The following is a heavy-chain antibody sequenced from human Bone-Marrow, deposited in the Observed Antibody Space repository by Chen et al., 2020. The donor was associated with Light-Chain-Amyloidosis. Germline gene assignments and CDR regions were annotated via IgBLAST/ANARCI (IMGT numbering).Heavy chain of an antibody. Sequence: QVQLQESGPGLVKPSDTLSLTCAVSGYSIAGGFNWGWIRQSPGEGLEWIGSLHHSGTTFHNPSLRSRITMSIDMSKNQLSLKLRSVPASDTAVYYCARALDSGSYYLNYFDYWGQGILVTASS. CDR1: GYSIAGGFN. D-gene: IGHD3-10*01. CDR3: ARALDSGSYYLNYFDY. V-gene: IGHV4-38-2*01. J-gene: IGHJ4*02. CDR2: LHHSGTT.